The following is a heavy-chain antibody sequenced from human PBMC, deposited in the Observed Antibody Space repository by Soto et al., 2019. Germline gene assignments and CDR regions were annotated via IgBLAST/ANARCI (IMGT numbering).Heavy chain of an antibody. CDR1: GGSFTDYY. V-gene: IGHV4-34*01. J-gene: IGHJ4*02. D-gene: IGHD3-3*01. Sequence: PSETLYLTCAVYGGSFTDYYWSWIRQPPGKGLEWIGETNHSGSTNYNPSLKSRVTMPVDTSKNQFSLKLTSVTAADTAVYYCARTRISIFGVVTPRYYFDYWGQGTLVTV. CDR2: TNHSGST. CDR3: ARTRISIFGVVTPRYYFDY.